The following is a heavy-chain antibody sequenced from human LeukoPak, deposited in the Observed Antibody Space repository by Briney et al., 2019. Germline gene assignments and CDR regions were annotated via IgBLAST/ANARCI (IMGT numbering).Heavy chain of an antibody. V-gene: IGHV1-18*01. Sequence: GASVKVSCKASGYTLTNYGISWVRQAPGQGLEWMGWVSTYNGRTNYGQRFQGRVTMTTDTSTNTAYMELRSLRSDDTAVYYCARDFYESDDYWFDVFDIRGQGTVVTISS. CDR2: VSTYNGRT. CDR1: GYTLTNYG. J-gene: IGHJ3*02. D-gene: IGHD3-22*01. CDR3: ARDFYESDDYWFDVFDI.